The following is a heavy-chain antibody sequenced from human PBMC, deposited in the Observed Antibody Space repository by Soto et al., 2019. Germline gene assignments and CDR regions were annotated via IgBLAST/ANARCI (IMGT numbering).Heavy chain of an antibody. CDR2: IYPGYSDT. CDR1: GYSFTRYW. Sequence: GESLKISCKGSGYSFTRYWIGWVRQMPGKGLEWRGIIYPGYSDTRYSLSLQGQVTISAEQSISPAYLQWSSLKASDTAMYYCARRASSSWYSDYWGQGTLVTVSS. V-gene: IGHV5-51*01. J-gene: IGHJ4*02. D-gene: IGHD6-13*01. CDR3: ARRASSSWYSDY.